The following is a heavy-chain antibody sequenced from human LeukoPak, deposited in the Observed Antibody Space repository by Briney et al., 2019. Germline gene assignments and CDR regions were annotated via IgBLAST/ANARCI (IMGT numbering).Heavy chain of an antibody. CDR3: ARWGYCSSTSCYLRAFDI. Sequence: SETLSLTCTVSGGSISSGVYYWSWIRQHPGKGLEWIGYIYYSGSTYYNPSLKSRVTISVDTSKNQFSLKLSSVTAADTAVYYCARWGYCSSTSCYLRAFDIWGQGTMVTVSS. J-gene: IGHJ3*02. CDR2: IYYSGST. CDR1: GGSISSGVYY. V-gene: IGHV4-31*03. D-gene: IGHD2-2*01.